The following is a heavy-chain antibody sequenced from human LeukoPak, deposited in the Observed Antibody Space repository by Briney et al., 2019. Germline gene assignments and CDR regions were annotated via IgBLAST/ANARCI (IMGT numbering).Heavy chain of an antibody. CDR1: GYTFTGYY. J-gene: IGHJ3*02. V-gene: IGHV1-2*02. CDR2: INPNSGGT. Sequence: ASVKVSCKASGYTFTGYYMHWVRQAPGQGLEWMGWINPNSGGTNYAQKFQGRVTMTRDTSISTAYMELSRLRSDETAVYYCARESRSGYDHDAFDIWGQGTMVTVSS. D-gene: IGHD5-12*01. CDR3: ARESRSGYDHDAFDI.